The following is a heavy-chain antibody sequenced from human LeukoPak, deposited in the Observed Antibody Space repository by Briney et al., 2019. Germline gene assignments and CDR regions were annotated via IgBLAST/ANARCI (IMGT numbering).Heavy chain of an antibody. CDR1: GYSFTSYW. V-gene: IGHV5-51*01. CDR3: AREAAMGTIDY. D-gene: IGHD5-18*01. CDR2: IYPDDTDT. J-gene: IGHJ4*02. Sequence: PGESLKICCKGSGYSFTSYWIGWVRAMPGKGVEWIGIIYPDDTDTRYGPSFQGQVTISADKSISTAYLQLSSLKASDTAMYYCAREAAMGTIDYWGQGTLVTVSS.